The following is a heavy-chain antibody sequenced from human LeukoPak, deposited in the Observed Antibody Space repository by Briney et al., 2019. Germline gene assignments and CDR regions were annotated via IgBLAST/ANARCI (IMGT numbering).Heavy chain of an antibody. CDR1: GGSISSYF. CDR2: IYYSGSP. J-gene: IGHJ6*02. V-gene: IGHV4-59*08. CDR3: ARAAGSYYYYGMDV. Sequence: SETLSLTCTVSGGSISSYFWSWIRQSPGKGLEWIGYIYYSGSPNYNPSLKSRVTISVDMSKNQFSLRLSSVTAADTAVYYCARAAGSYYYYGMDVWGQGTTVTVSS. D-gene: IGHD6-13*01.